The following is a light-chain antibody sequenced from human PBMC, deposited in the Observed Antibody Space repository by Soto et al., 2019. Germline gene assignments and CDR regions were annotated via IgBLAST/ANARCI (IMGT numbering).Light chain of an antibody. J-gene: IGKJ4*01. CDR1: QSVYTT. CDR2: GAS. Sequence: EIVMTQSPATLSVFPGERATLSCRASQSVYTTLAWYQQKPGQAPRLLIYGASTRATGIPARFSGTGSATEFTLTISSLQSEDSAVYYCQQYSKWPLTFGGGTKVEI. V-gene: IGKV3-15*01. CDR3: QQYSKWPLT.